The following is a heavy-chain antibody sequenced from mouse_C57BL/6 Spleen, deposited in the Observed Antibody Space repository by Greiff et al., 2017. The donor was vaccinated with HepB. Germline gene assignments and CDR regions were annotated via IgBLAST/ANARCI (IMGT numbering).Heavy chain of an antibody. Sequence: VKLQQSGAELVRPGASVTLSCKASGYTFTDYEMHWVKQTPVHGLEWIGAIDPETGGTAYNQKFKGKAILTADKSSSTAYMELRSLTSEDSAVYYCTRWLLYYWGQGTTLTVSS. CDR1: GYTFTDYE. CDR2: IDPETGGT. V-gene: IGHV1-15*01. D-gene: IGHD2-3*01. CDR3: TRWLLYY. J-gene: IGHJ2*01.